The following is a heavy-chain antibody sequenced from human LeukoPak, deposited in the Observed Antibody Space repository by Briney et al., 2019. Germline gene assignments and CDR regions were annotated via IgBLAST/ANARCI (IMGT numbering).Heavy chain of an antibody. Sequence: GGSLRLSCAASGFTFSSYAMHWVRRAPGKGLEYVSGISSNGGSTYYANSVKGRFTISRDNSKNTLYLQMGSLRAEDMAVYYCARGEIFDYWGQGTLVTVSS. CDR2: ISSNGGST. V-gene: IGHV3-64*01. J-gene: IGHJ4*02. D-gene: IGHD1-26*01. CDR1: GFTFSSYA. CDR3: ARGEIFDY.